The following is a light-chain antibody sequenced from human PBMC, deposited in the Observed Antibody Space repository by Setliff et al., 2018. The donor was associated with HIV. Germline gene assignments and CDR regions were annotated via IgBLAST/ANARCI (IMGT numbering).Light chain of an antibody. J-gene: IGLJ1*01. Sequence: QSVLAQPASVSGSPGQSITISCTGTSSDVGAYNYVSWYQQHPGKAPKLIIYDVSDRPSGVSRRFSGSKSGNTASLTISGLQAGDEADYYCKSYAASSTPYVFGTGTKGTV. CDR3: KSYAASSTPYV. V-gene: IGLV2-14*01. CDR2: DVS. CDR1: SSDVGAYNY.